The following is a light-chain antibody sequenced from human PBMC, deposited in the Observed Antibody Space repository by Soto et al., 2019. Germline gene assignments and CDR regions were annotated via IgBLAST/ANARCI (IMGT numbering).Light chain of an antibody. J-gene: IGKJ2*01. CDR2: DVS. CDR1: QTISDS. Sequence: DIQMTQSPSALSASVGDRVTITCRASQTISDSLAWYQQKPGKAPDLLISDVSNLERGVASRFSGSGSGTEFTLTISGLQPEDFATYFCQQLYTYPHTFGLGTQLQI. CDR3: QQLYTYPHT. V-gene: IGKV1-5*01.